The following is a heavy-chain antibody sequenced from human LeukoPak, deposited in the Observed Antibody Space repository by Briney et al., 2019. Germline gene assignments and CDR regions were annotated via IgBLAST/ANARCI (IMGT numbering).Heavy chain of an antibody. J-gene: IGHJ4*02. D-gene: IGHD6-13*01. CDR2: ISGSGGST. CDR1: GFTFSSYA. CDR3: ANEGVLASSSSTTRV. V-gene: IGHV3-23*01. Sequence: GGSLRLSCAASGFTFSSYAVSWVRQAPGKGLEWVSAISGSGGSTYYADSVKGRFTISRHNSKNTLYLQMNSLRAEDTAVYYCANEGVLASSSSTTRVWGQGTLVTVSS.